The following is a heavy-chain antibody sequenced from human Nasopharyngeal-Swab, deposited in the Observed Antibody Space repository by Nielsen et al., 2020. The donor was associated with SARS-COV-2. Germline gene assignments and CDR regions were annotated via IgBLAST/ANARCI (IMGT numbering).Heavy chain of an antibody. D-gene: IGHD6-13*01. CDR1: CYSISSGYY. V-gene: IGHV4-38-2*01. Sequence: SETLSLTCAVSCYSISSGYYWGWIRQPPGKGLECIGNIYHSGSTYYNPSLKSRVTISVDTSKNQFSLKLSSVTAADTAVYYCARRSSWYYLDYWGQGILVTVSS. CDR2: IYHSGST. J-gene: IGHJ4*02. CDR3: ARRSSWYYLDY.